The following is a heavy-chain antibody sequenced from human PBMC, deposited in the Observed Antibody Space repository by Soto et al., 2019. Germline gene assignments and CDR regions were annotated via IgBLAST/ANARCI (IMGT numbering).Heavy chain of an antibody. Sequence: ASVKVSCKASGYTFTSYAMHWVRQAPGQRLEWMGWINAGNGNTKYSQKFQGRVTITRDTSASTAYMELSSLRSEDTAVYYCARPYSSGWYESDFDYWGQGTLVTVSS. CDR1: GYTFTSYA. D-gene: IGHD6-13*01. V-gene: IGHV1-3*01. CDR3: ARPYSSGWYESDFDY. CDR2: INAGNGNT. J-gene: IGHJ4*02.